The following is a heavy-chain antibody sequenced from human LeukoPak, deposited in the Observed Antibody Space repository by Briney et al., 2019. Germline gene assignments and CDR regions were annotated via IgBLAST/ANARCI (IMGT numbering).Heavy chain of an antibody. CDR2: ISGSGGST. CDR3: AKGSKLVVFTRDHYMDV. V-gene: IGHV3-23*01. Sequence: GGSLRLSCAASGFTFSSYSMNWVRQAPGKGLDWVSAISGSGGSTYYADSVKGRFTISRDNSKNTLYLQMNSLRAEDTAVYYCAKGSKLVVFTRDHYMDVWGEGTTVTISS. J-gene: IGHJ6*03. CDR1: GFTFSSYS. D-gene: IGHD3-22*01.